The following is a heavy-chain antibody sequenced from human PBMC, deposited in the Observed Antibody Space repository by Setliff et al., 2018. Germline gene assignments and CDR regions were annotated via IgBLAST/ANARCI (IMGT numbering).Heavy chain of an antibody. V-gene: IGHV1-46*01. CDR3: ARAGMASLQRKGVFEH. J-gene: IGHJ4*02. CDR1: GYTFTSYY. CDR2: INLSGCSK. Sequence: SVKVSCKASGYTFTSYYMHWVRQAPVHGFEWMAIINLSGCSKSYAQKFQGRVTMTRDTSTSTVYLELTSLRAEDTADYYCARAGMASLQRKGVFEHWGQGTLVTVSS. D-gene: IGHD3-10*01.